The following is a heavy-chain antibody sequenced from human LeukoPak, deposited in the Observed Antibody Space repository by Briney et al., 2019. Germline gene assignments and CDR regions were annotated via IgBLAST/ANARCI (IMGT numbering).Heavy chain of an antibody. V-gene: IGHV3-23*01. J-gene: IGHJ4*02. Sequence: GGSLRLSCAASGFTFSSYAMSWVRQAPGKGLEWVSSISDSDGSTYYADSVQGRFTISRDNSKNTVFLQMNSLRAEDTAIYYCANGLNVPDYWGQGTLVTVSS. D-gene: IGHD3/OR15-3a*01. CDR3: ANGLNVPDY. CDR1: GFTFSSYA. CDR2: ISDSDGST.